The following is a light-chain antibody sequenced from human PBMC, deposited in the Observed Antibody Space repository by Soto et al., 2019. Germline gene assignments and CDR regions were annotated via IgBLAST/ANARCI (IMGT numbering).Light chain of an antibody. V-gene: IGKV2-28*01. J-gene: IGKJ5*01. CDR2: LGS. CDR3: MQALQTPIT. CDR1: QSLLHSNGYNY. Sequence: IVMTQSPLSLPVTPGEPASISCRSSQSLLHSNGYNYLDWYLQKPGQSPQLLIYLGSNRASGVPDRFSGSGSGTDFTLKISRVEAEDVGVYYCMQALQTPITFGQWTRLEIK.